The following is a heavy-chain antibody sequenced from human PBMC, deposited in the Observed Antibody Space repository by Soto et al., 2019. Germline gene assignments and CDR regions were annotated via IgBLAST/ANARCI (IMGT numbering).Heavy chain of an antibody. Sequence: QVQLVQSGAEVKKPGASVKVSCKASGYTFTTYGISWVRQAPGQGLEWMGWISAYNGNTNYAQSLQGRVTMTTDTPTSTAFMDLRSLTSEDRAVYFWARVVEATVTADYWGQGTLVAVSS. CDR2: ISAYNGNT. CDR3: ARVVEATVTADY. V-gene: IGHV1-18*01. CDR1: GYTFTTYG. D-gene: IGHD4-17*01. J-gene: IGHJ4*02.